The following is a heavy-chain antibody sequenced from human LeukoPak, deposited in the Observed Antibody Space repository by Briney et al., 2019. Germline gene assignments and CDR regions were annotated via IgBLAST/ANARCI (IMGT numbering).Heavy chain of an antibody. D-gene: IGHD6-19*01. V-gene: IGHV3-30*04. CDR1: GFRFSTYA. Sequence: GRSLRLSCAASGFRFSTYAIHWVRQAPGKGLEWVAVISHDGSTKYYSDSVKGRFTISRDNSKNTLYLQMNSLGVDDTAVYYCARPAVAGTEDLQDWGQGTLVTVS. CDR3: ARPAVAGTEDLQD. J-gene: IGHJ1*01. CDR2: ISHDGSTK.